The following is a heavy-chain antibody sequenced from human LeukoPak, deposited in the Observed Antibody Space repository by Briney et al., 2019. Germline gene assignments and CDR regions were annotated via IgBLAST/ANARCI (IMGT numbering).Heavy chain of an antibody. Sequence: AGGSLRLSWAASGFSFTDYAMSWVRQAPGKGLEWVSDIRATSGITYYADSVKGRFTISRDNSKKMLYLQMNSLRADDTALYYCARDSDFYDSLTFYGMDVWGQGTTVIVSS. V-gene: IGHV3-23*01. CDR1: GFSFTDYA. CDR2: IRATSGIT. CDR3: ARDSDFYDSLTFYGMDV. D-gene: IGHD3-3*01. J-gene: IGHJ6*02.